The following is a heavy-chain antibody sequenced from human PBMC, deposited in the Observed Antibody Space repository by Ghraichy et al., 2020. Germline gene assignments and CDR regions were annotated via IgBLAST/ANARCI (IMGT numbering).Heavy chain of an antibody. D-gene: IGHD3-22*01. CDR1: GSTFSDYA. V-gene: IGHV3-23*01. CDR3: AKSSSGHHYDISDYFVN. J-gene: IGHJ4*02. CDR2: INDNSRSR. Sequence: GGSLRLSCAASGSTFSDYAMNWVRQAPGKGLEWVSSINDNSRSRGYADSTKGRFTISRDNSKNTLYLHMNSLRAEDTAVYYCAKSSSGHHYDISDYFVNWGQGTLVTVSS.